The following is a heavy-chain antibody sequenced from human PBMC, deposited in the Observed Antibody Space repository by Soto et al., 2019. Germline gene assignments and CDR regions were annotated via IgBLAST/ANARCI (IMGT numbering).Heavy chain of an antibody. Sequence: SETLSLTCTVSGGSISSGDYYWSWIRQPPGKGLEWIGYIYYSGSTYYNPSLKSRVTISVDTSKNQFSLKLSSVTAADTAVYYCARVTIAAAGIAWWFDPWGQGTLVTVSS. CDR3: ARVTIAAAGIAWWFDP. D-gene: IGHD6-13*01. J-gene: IGHJ5*02. CDR2: IYYSGST. CDR1: GGSISSGDYY. V-gene: IGHV4-30-4*01.